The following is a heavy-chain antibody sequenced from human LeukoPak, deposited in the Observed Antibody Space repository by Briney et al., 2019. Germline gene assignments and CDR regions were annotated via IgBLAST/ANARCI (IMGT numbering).Heavy chain of an antibody. Sequence: PGGSLRLSCAASGFTFSSYWMHWVRQAPGKGLVWVSRINSDGSSTSYADSVKGRFTISRDNAKNTLYLQMNSLRAEDTAVYYCAREGKYYDILTGYHSQNAFDIWGQGTMVTVSS. V-gene: IGHV3-74*01. J-gene: IGHJ3*02. CDR3: AREGKYYDILTGYHSQNAFDI. D-gene: IGHD3-9*01. CDR1: GFTFSSYW. CDR2: INSDGSST.